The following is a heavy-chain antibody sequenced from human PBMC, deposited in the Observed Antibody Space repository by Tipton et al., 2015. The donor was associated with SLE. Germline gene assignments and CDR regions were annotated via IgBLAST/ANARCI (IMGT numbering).Heavy chain of an antibody. Sequence: SLRLSCAAAGFAVSNIYMTWVRRAPGKGLEWVSVIYSDGSTYYGQSVKGRFTISKDNSKNTVYLQMNSLRPEDTAVYYCVKDTPRQPFDYWGQGILVTVST. V-gene: IGHV3-66*01. CDR3: VKDTPRQPFDY. CDR1: GFAVSNIY. D-gene: IGHD2-15*01. J-gene: IGHJ4*02. CDR2: IYSDGST.